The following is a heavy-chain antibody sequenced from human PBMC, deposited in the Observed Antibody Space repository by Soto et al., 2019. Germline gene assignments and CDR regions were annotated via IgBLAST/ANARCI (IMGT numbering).Heavy chain of an antibody. D-gene: IGHD3-22*01. Sequence: ASVKVSCKASGYTFTSYGISWVRQAPGQGLEWMGWISAYNGDTNYAQKLQGRVTMTTDTSTSTAYMELRSLRSDDTAVYYCARVPRGTNYYDSSGYYYGWFDPWGQGTLVTVS. CDR1: GYTFTSYG. CDR3: ARVPRGTNYYDSSGYYYGWFDP. V-gene: IGHV1-18*01. J-gene: IGHJ5*02. CDR2: ISAYNGDT.